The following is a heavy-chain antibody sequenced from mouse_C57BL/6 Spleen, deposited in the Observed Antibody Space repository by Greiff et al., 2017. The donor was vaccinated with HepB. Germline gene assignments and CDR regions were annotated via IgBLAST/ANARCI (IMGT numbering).Heavy chain of an antibody. V-gene: IGHV1-69*01. CDR2: IDPSDSYT. J-gene: IGHJ4*01. D-gene: IGHD1-1*02. CDR1: GYTFTSFW. CDR3: ARWVGSYAMDY. Sequence: VQLQQSGAELVMPGASVKLSCKASGYTFTSFWMHWVKQRPGQGLEGIGEIDPSDSYTNYNQKFKGKSTLTVDKSSSTAYLQLSSLTSEDSAVYYCARWVGSYAMDYWGQGTSVTVSS.